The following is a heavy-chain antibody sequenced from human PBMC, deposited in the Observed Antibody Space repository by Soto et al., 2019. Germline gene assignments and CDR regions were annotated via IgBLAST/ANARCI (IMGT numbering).Heavy chain of an antibody. CDR1: GYTFTSYY. CDR2: INPSGGS. J-gene: IGHJ2*01. D-gene: IGHD1-1*01. Sequence: QVQLVQSGAEVKKPGASVKVSCKASGYTFTSYYMHWVRQAPGQGLEWMGIINPSGGSSYAQKFQGRVTMTRDTSTSTVYMELSSVTSEDTAVYYCARDRFPPKGATGYWYFDLWGRGTLVTVSS. CDR3: ARDRFPPKGATGYWYFDL. V-gene: IGHV1-46*03.